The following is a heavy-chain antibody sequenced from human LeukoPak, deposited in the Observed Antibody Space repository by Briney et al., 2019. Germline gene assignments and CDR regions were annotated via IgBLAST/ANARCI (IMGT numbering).Heavy chain of an antibody. CDR3: ASGHVLGWLDC. J-gene: IGHJ4*02. Sequence: GGSLRLSCAASEFTVSRNSMSWVRQSPGKGLEWVSVIYSGGKTFYADSVKDRFTISRDNSKNTVYLQMNSLRAEDTAIYYCASGHVLGWLDCWGQGTQVTVSS. CDR1: EFTVSRNS. D-gene: IGHD6-19*01. CDR2: IYSGGKT. V-gene: IGHV3-66*01.